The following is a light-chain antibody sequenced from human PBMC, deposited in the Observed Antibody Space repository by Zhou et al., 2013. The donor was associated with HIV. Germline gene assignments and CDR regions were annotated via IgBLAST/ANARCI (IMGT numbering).Light chain of an antibody. CDR1: QSISSY. V-gene: IGKV1-39*01. J-gene: IGKJ4*01. Sequence: DIQMTQSPSSLSASVGDRVTITCRASQSISSYLNWYQQKPGKAPELLIYAASTLQSGVPSSFSGSGSGTDFTLTISSLQPEDFATYYCQQSYGTPLTFGGGPRWRSN. CDR2: AAS. CDR3: QQSYGTPLT.